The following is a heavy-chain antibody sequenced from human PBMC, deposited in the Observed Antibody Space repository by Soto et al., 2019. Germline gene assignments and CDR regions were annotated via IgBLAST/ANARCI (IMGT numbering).Heavy chain of an antibody. CDR1: GFTFNNAW. V-gene: IGHV3-15*01. Sequence: GGSLRLSCVASGFTFNNAWMNWVRQAPGKGLEWVGRIKSKTDGGTTDYAALVKGRFTISRDDSKTTLYLQMNGLKTEDTAVYYCTTAENYYDSSSFDYWGQGTLVTV. CDR3: TTAENYYDSSSFDY. D-gene: IGHD3-22*01. J-gene: IGHJ4*02. CDR2: IKSKTDGGTT.